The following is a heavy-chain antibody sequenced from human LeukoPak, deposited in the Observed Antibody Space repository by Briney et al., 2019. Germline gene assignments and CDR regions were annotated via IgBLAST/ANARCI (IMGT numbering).Heavy chain of an antibody. V-gene: IGHV3-48*03. J-gene: IGHJ3*02. CDR3: GAARQYVGAFDI. D-gene: IGHD3-16*01. Sequence: GGSLRLSCAASGLTFTNYEMYWVRQAPGKGPEWTSYISNSGSTIKYADSVRGRFTISRDNAKKSLYLQMNSLRAEDTGVYYCGAARQYVGAFDIWGQGTLVTVSS. CDR2: ISNSGSTI. CDR1: GLTFTNYE.